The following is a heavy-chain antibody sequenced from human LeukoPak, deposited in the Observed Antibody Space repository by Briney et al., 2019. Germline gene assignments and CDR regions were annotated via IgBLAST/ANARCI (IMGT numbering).Heavy chain of an antibody. V-gene: IGHV4-59*01. CDR2: IYYTGNT. D-gene: IGHD2-15*01. CDR1: GGSISSYY. Sequence: SETLSLTCTVSGGSISSYYWSWIRQPPGEGLEWIGYIYYTGNTNYNPSLQSRVSVSVDKSKNQFSLKLRFVTAADTAVYYCARGGGGWRHYFDSWGQGTQVAVSS. J-gene: IGHJ4*02. CDR3: ARGGGGWRHYFDS.